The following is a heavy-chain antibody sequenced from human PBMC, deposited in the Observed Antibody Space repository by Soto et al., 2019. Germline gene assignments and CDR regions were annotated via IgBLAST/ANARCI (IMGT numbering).Heavy chain of an antibody. J-gene: IGHJ5*02. D-gene: IGHD1-26*01. CDR3: GRGGYSSRWERLDP. CDR2: ISHDGVTK. V-gene: IGHV3-30-3*01. Sequence: GGSLRLSCAASGSSFPDYPMHWVRQTPDRGLEWFGVISHDGVTKNSADSVKGRFSISRDNSRNRLSLEMDSLRSEDKAMYYCGRGGYSSRWERLDPWGQGT. CDR1: GSSFPDYP.